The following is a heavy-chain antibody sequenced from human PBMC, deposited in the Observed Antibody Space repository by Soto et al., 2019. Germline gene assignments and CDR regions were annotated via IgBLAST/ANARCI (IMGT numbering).Heavy chain of an antibody. D-gene: IGHD6-6*01. CDR3: AKDRGSSSSYAFDI. V-gene: IGHV3-9*01. J-gene: IGHJ3*02. CDR2: ISWNSGSI. CDR1: GFTFDDYA. Sequence: PGGSLRLSCAASGFTFDDYAMHWVRQAPGKGLEWVSGISWNSGSIGYADSVKGRFTISRDNAKNSLYLQMNSLRAEDTALYYCAKDRGSSSSYAFDIWGQGTMVTVSS.